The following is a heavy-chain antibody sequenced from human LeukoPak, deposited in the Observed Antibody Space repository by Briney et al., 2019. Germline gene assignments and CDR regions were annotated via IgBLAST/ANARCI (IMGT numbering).Heavy chain of an antibody. CDR3: ARGGSYLRELDY. CDR2: MNPNSGNT. CDR1: GYTFTSYG. V-gene: IGHV1-8*03. J-gene: IGHJ4*02. Sequence: GASVKVSCKASGYTFTSYGINWVRQATGQGLEWMGWMNPNSGNTGYAQKFQGRVTITRNTSISTAYMELSSLRSEDTAVYYCARGGSYLRELDYWGQGTLVTVSS. D-gene: IGHD1-26*01.